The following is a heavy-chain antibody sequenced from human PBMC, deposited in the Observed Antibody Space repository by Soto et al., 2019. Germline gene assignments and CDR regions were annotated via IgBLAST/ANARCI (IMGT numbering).Heavy chain of an antibody. CDR1: GGSMTNYY. CDR3: GSDLTSSPNWFDP. Sequence: SETLALTCRFSGGSMTNYYWSWIRQPPGKGLEWIGYIYYSGSTKYNPSLKSRVNISVDMSKNQFSLQLSSLTPADTAVHDCGSDLTSSPNWFDPWGQGPLVTVPS. CDR2: IYYSGST. J-gene: IGHJ5*02. V-gene: IGHV4-59*01. D-gene: IGHD6-13*01.